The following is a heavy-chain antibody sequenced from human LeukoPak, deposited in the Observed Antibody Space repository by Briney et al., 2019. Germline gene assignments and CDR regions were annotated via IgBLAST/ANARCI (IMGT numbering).Heavy chain of an antibody. J-gene: IGHJ4*02. D-gene: IGHD1-26*01. CDR2: ISGSGTNT. V-gene: IGHV3-23*01. CDR3: ARGGSGSYYVLGFDY. CDR1: GFSLSTSG. Sequence: LTLTCTFSGFSLSTSGMCVSWVRQAPGKGLEWVSAISGSGTNTYYADSVKGRFTISRDNSKKMLYLQMNSLRAEDTAVYYCARGGSGSYYVLGFDYWGQGTLVTVSS.